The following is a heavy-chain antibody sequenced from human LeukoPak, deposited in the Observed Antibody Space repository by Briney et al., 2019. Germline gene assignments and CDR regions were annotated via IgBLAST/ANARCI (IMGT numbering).Heavy chain of an antibody. CDR1: GYTFTNYY. V-gene: IGHV1-46*01. D-gene: IGHD3-10*01. CDR2: INTSGGST. CDR3: ASEGSGNYYFDY. Sequence: ASVKVSCKASGYTFTNYYIHWVRQAPGQGLEWMGIINTSGGSTRYAQKLQGRVTMTRDTSTSTVYMELSSLRSEDTAVYYCASEGSGNYYFDYWGQGTLVTVSS. J-gene: IGHJ4*02.